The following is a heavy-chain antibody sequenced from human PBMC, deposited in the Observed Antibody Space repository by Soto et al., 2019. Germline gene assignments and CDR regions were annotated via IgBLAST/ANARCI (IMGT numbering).Heavy chain of an antibody. J-gene: IGHJ4*02. CDR1: GFTFRDYA. V-gene: IGHV3-23*01. CDR2: ISGNGNSA. D-gene: IGHD6-19*01. Sequence: PGGSLRLSCAASGFTFRDYAMNWVRQAPGKGLEWVADISGNGNSARHADSVKGWFTISRDNSQNTLYLHMNSLRVDDTAIYYCGKERRGSGWSVCNFWGQGTLVTVSS. CDR3: GKERRGSGWSVCNF.